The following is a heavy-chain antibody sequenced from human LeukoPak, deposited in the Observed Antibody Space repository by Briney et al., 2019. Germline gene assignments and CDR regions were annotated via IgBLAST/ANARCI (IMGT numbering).Heavy chain of an antibody. CDR3: ASQITMIVVPAGGFDY. CDR2: ISSGSSYI. Sequence: GGSLRLSCAASGFTFGSYSMNWVRQAPGKGLEWVSSISSGSSYIYYADSVKGRFTISRDNAKNSLYLQMNSLRAEDTAVYYCASQITMIVVPAGGFDYWGQGTLVTVSS. V-gene: IGHV3-21*01. CDR1: GFTFGSYS. J-gene: IGHJ4*02. D-gene: IGHD3-22*01.